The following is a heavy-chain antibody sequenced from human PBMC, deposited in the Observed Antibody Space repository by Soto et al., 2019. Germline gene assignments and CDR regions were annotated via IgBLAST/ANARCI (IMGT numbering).Heavy chain of an antibody. CDR3: ARQVDSYGWGPFAY. D-gene: IGHD5-18*01. CDR1: GGSISSYY. V-gene: IGHV4-59*08. Sequence: SETLSLTCTVSGGSISSYYWSWIRQPPGKGLEWIGYIYYSGSTNYNPSLKSRVTISVDTSKNQFSLKLSSVTAADTAVYYCARQVDSYGWGPFAYWGQGTLVTVSS. CDR2: IYYSGST. J-gene: IGHJ4*02.